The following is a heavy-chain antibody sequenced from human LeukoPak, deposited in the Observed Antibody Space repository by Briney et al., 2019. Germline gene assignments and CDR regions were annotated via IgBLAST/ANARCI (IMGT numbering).Heavy chain of an antibody. V-gene: IGHV4-30-2*01. J-gene: IGHJ4*02. Sequence: SSETLSLTCTVSGASISSYSWSWIRQPPGKGLEWIGYIYHSGTTYYNPSLRSRVTISIDKSNNQFSLKLNSVTAADTAVYYCARGRGSSGLTLGYWGQGTLVTVSS. CDR3: ARGRGSSGLTLGY. D-gene: IGHD1-26*01. CDR1: GASISSYS. CDR2: IYHSGTT.